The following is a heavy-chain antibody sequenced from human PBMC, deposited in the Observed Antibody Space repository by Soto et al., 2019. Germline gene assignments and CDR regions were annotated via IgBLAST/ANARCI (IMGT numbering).Heavy chain of an antibody. CDR2: ISWNSGSI. Sequence: EVQLVESGGGLVQPGRSLRLSCAASGFTFDDYAMHWVRQAPGKGLEWVSGISWNSGSIGYADSVKGRFTISRDNAKNSLYLQMNSLRAEYTALYYCAKAYTVTNWFEPWGQGTLVTVSS. CDR3: AKAYTVTNWFEP. D-gene: IGHD4-17*01. J-gene: IGHJ5*02. V-gene: IGHV3-9*01. CDR1: GFTFDDYA.